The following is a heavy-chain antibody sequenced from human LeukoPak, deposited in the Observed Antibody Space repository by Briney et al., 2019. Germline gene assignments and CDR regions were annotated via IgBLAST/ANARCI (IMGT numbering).Heavy chain of an antibody. Sequence: SETLSLTCTVSGGSISSYCWSWIRQPPGKGLEWIGYIYYSGSTNYNPSLKSRVTISVDTSKNQFSLKLSSVTAVDTAVYYCARKSIAAAGTGIDAFDIWGQGTMVTVSS. CDR3: ARKSIAAAGTGIDAFDI. CDR1: GGSISSYC. J-gene: IGHJ3*02. V-gene: IGHV4-59*12. CDR2: IYYSGST. D-gene: IGHD6-13*01.